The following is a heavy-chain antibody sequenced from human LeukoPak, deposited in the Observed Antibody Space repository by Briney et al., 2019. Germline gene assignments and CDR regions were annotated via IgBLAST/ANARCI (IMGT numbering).Heavy chain of an antibody. Sequence: SQTLSLTCAISGDSVSSNSAAWNWIRQSPSRGLEWLGRTYYRSKWYNDYAVSVKSRITINPDTSKNQFSLQLNSVTPEDTAVYYCARDIGGYYDSSGYYYDWFDPWGQGTLVTVSS. CDR2: TYYRSKWYN. CDR1: GDSVSSNSAA. D-gene: IGHD3-22*01. CDR3: ARDIGGYYDSSGYYYDWFDP. J-gene: IGHJ5*02. V-gene: IGHV6-1*01.